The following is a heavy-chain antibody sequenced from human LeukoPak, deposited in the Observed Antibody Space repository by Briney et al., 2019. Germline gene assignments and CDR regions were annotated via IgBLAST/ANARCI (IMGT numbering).Heavy chain of an antibody. CDR2: IYYSGST. Sequence: SGALSLPRSVSGGSISSYYWSWIRQPPGKGLEWIGYIYYSGSTNYNPSLKSRVTISVDTSKNQFSLKLSSVTAADTAVYYCARDLAAAGTIDPWGQGTLVTVSS. CDR1: GGSISSYY. J-gene: IGHJ5*02. V-gene: IGHV4-59*01. D-gene: IGHD6-13*01. CDR3: ARDLAAAGTIDP.